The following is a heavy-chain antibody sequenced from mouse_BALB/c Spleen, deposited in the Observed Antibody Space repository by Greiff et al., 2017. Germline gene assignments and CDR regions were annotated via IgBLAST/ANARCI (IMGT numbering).Heavy chain of an antibody. CDR3: KGDSPFAY. CDR2: IDPENGDT. CDR1: GFNIKDYY. D-gene: IGHD3-3*01. V-gene: IGHV14-4*02. J-gene: IGHJ3*01. Sequence: EVKLQESGAELVRSGASVKLSCTASGFNIKDYYMHWVKQRPEQGLEWIGWIDPENGDTEYAPKFQGKATMTADTSSNTAYLQLSSLTSEDTAVYYCKGDSPFAYWGQGTLVTVSA.